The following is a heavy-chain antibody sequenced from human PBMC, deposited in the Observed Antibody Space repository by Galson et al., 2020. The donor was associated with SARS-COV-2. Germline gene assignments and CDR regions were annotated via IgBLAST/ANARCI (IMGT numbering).Heavy chain of an antibody. J-gene: IGHJ3*02. CDR3: AKDHWSDYIWWSPSDAFDI. D-gene: IGHD3-16*01. V-gene: IGHV3-23*01. Sequence: GGSLRLSCAASGFTFSSYAMSWVRQAPGKGLEWVSALSGSGGSTYYADSVKGRFTISRDNSKNTLYLQMNSLRAEDTAVYYCAKDHWSDYIWWSPSDAFDIWGQGTMVTVSS. CDR1: GFTFSSYA. CDR2: LSGSGGST.